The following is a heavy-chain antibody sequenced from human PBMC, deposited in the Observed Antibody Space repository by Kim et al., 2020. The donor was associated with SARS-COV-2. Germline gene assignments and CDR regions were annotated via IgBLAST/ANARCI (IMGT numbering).Heavy chain of an antibody. CDR3: ARDRGMIVVVTYFDY. Sequence: PGGSLRLSCAASGFTFSSYAMHWVRQAPGKGLEWVAVISYDGSNKYYADSVKGRFTISRDNSKNTLYLQMNSLRAEDTAVYYCARDRGMIVVVTYFDYWGQGTLVTVSS. CDR2: ISYDGSNK. CDR1: GFTFSSYA. D-gene: IGHD3-22*01. J-gene: IGHJ4*02. V-gene: IGHV3-30-3*01.